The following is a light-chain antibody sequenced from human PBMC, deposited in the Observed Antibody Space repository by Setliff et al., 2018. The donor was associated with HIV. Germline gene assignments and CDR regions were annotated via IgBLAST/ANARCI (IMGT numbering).Light chain of an antibody. CDR2: DVS. J-gene: IGLJ2*01. CDR1: SSDVGGYNY. Sequence: QSALTQPASVSGSPGQSITISCTGTSSDVGGYNYVSWYQQHPGKAPKLMIFDVSNRPSGVSNRFSGSKSGNTASLTISGLQAEDEADYYCSSYTVRSTVVFGGGTQLTVL. V-gene: IGLV2-14*03. CDR3: SSYTVRSTVV.